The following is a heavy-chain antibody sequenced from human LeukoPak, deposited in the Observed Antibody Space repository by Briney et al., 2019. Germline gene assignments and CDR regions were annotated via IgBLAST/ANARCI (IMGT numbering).Heavy chain of an antibody. J-gene: IGHJ4*02. Sequence: GRSLRLSCAASGFSFSNYGMHWVRQAPGKGLEWVAVISYDGTKKYYEDSVKGRFTISRDNSKNTLYLEMHSLRAEDTAVYYCAKDHDYYDTSGFPFWGQGTLVTVSS. CDR3: AKDHDYYDTSGFPF. D-gene: IGHD3-22*01. CDR2: ISYDGTKK. CDR1: GFSFSNYG. V-gene: IGHV3-30*18.